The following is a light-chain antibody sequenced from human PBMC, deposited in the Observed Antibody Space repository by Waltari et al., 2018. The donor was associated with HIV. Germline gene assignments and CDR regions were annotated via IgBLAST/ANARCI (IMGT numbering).Light chain of an antibody. Sequence: QSALTPPASVSRSPGQSLTISCTGTSSDVGGHNSVPRYQQHPGKAPKLKMYEVSNRPSGVSNRFSGSKSGNTASLTISGLQAEDEADYYCSSYTSSSTLVFGGGTELTVL. J-gene: IGLJ2*01. CDR2: EVS. CDR1: SSDVGGHNS. V-gene: IGLV2-14*01. CDR3: SSYTSSSTLV.